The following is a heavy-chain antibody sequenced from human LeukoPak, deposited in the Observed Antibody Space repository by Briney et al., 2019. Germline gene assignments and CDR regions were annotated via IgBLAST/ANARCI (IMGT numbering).Heavy chain of an antibody. J-gene: IGHJ3*02. Sequence: GGSLRLSCAASGFSFNTYVMHWVRQAPGKGLEWVAGISQDVSNKYYADSVKGRFTISGDNSENTVYLQLNSLRLEDTAVYFCAREADAFDIWGQGTMVTVSS. V-gene: IGHV3-30*04. CDR2: ISQDVSNK. CDR1: GFSFNTYV. CDR3: AREADAFDI.